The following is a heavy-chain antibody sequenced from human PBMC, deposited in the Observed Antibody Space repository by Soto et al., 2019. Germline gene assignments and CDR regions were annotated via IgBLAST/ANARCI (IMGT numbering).Heavy chain of an antibody. CDR1: GYKCVGFV. CDR2: IYPGDSNA. Sequence: ELQRICNSAAGYKCVGFVIGCVRKKLGKGLEWMGVIYPGDSNARYSPSFQGQVTISADKSISTAYLQWNSLKASDTAIYYCARLGGFYQAFDSWGQGTLVTVSS. J-gene: IGHJ4*02. CDR3: ARLGGFYQAFDS. V-gene: IGHV5-51*01. D-gene: IGHD3-22*01.